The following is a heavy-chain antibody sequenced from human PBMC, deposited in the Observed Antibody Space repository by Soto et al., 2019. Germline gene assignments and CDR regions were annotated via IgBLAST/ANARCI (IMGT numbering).Heavy chain of an antibody. D-gene: IGHD6-19*01. Sequence: EVQLVESGGGLVQPGGSLRLSCVASGFAFSTYNMNWVRQAPGKGLEWLSYMSSSSSSIYYADSVKGRFTISRDNAKNSLFLQMNSLRDEDTAMYYCAKLTTVSPGCWGQGTLVTVSS. CDR1: GFAFSTYN. J-gene: IGHJ4*02. CDR3: AKLTTVSPGC. CDR2: MSSSSSSI. V-gene: IGHV3-48*02.